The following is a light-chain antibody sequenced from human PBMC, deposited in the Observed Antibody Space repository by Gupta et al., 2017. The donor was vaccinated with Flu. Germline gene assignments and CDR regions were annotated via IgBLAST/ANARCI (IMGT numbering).Light chain of an antibody. CDR1: QRVSNF. J-gene: IGKJ4*02. CDR2: AAS. CDR3: HQGYFTPQP. Sequence: DIQMTQSPSSLSASVGDRVTITFRASQRVSNFLNWYQQKPGKAPRPLIYAASTLQGGVPSRFSGSGSGTDFTLTINSLQREDFATYYCHQGYFTPQPFGRGTTVEIK. V-gene: IGKV1-39*01.